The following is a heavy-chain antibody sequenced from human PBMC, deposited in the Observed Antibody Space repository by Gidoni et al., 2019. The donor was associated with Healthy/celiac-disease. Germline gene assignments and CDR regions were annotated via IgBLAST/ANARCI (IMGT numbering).Heavy chain of an antibody. V-gene: IGHV3-48*02. J-gene: IGHJ6*02. Sequence: EVQLVESGGGLVQLGWSMRLSCESSGFTVGSYTMNWVRQATGKGLVWVSYISSSSSTIYYADSVKGRFTISRDNAKNSLYLQMNSLRDEDTAVYYCARPLTTVTTGGYYYYYYGMDVWGQGTTVTVSS. CDR2: ISSSSSTI. CDR3: ARPLTTVTTGGYYYYYYGMDV. CDR1: GFTVGSYT. D-gene: IGHD4-4*01.